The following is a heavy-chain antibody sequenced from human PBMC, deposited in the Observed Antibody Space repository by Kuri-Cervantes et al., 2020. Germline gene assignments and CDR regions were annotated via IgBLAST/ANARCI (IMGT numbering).Heavy chain of an antibody. CDR1: GFTFSSDA. CDR2: IGTAGDT. CDR3: AREGVTMVRGVISDEYYYYGMDV. D-gene: IGHD3-10*01. Sequence: GGSLRLSCAASGFTFSSDAMSWVRQATGKGLEWVSAIGTAGDTYYPGTVKGRFTISRENAKNSLYLQMNSLRAGDTAVYYCAREGVTMVRGVISDEYYYYGMDVWGQGTTVTVSS. J-gene: IGHJ6*02. V-gene: IGHV3-13*01.